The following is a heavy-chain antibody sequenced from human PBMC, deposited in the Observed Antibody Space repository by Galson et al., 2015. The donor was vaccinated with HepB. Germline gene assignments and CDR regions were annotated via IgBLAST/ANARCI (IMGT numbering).Heavy chain of an antibody. J-gene: IGHJ5*02. D-gene: IGHD3-10*01. CDR3: ARGLSRITMVRGADTFDP. CDR1: GGSFSGYY. Sequence: TLSLTCAVYGGSFSGYYWSWIRQPPGKGLEWIGEINHSGSTNHNPSLKSRVTISVDTSKNQFSLKLSSVTAADTAVYYCARGLSRITMVRGADTFDPWGQGTLVTVSS. V-gene: IGHV4-34*01. CDR2: INHSGST.